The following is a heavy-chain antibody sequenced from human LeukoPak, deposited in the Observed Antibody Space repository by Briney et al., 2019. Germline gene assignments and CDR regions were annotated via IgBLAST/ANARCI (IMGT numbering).Heavy chain of an antibody. CDR2: ISGSGGST. CDR3: AKDQGSGWAYNWFDP. J-gene: IGHJ5*02. V-gene: IGHV3-23*01. Sequence: GGSLRLSCAASGFTFSSYAMSWVRQAPGKGLEWVSAISGSGGSTYCADSVKGRFTISRDNSKNTLYLQMNSLRAEDTAVYYCAKDQGSGWAYNWFDPWGQGTLVTVSS. CDR1: GFTFSSYA. D-gene: IGHD6-19*01.